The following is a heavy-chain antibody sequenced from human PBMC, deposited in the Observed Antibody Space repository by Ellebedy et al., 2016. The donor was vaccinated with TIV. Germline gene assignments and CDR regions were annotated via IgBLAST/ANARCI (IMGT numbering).Heavy chain of an antibody. V-gene: IGHV1-8*01. CDR3: ARGKLRFLESLGDWFDP. D-gene: IGHD3-3*01. CDR1: GFTFTNYD. J-gene: IGHJ5*02. Sequence: AASVKVSCKTSGFTFTNYDINWVRQASGQGPEWMGWMNPKSGDTNYAQKFQGRVTMTRNTSITTAYMELSSLRSDDTAVYYCARGKLRFLESLGDWFDPWGQGTLVTVSP. CDR2: MNPKSGDT.